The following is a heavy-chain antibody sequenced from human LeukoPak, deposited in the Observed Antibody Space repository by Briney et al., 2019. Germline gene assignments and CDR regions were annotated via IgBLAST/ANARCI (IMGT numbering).Heavy chain of an antibody. J-gene: IGHJ6*03. Sequence: SVKVSCKASGGTFSSYAISWVRQAPGQGLEWMGGIIPIFGTANYAQKFQGRVTITAGESTSTAYMELSSLRSEDTAVYYCARAGVTTKLNYYYYYMDVWGKGTTVTVSS. CDR3: ARAGVTTKLNYYYYYMDV. V-gene: IGHV1-69*13. CDR1: GGTFSSYA. CDR2: IIPIFGTA. D-gene: IGHD4-11*01.